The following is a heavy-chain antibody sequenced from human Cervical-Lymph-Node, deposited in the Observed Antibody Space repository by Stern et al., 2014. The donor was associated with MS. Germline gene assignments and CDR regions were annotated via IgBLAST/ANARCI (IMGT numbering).Heavy chain of an antibody. CDR1: GFSFSDYY. D-gene: IGHD6-19*01. J-gene: IGHJ4*02. CDR2: ISGSTSYT. CDR3: ARGYSSGWYAGSDY. V-gene: IGHV3-11*06. Sequence: VQLVQSGGGLVKPGGSLRLSCAAYGFSFSDYYMSWIRQAPGKGLEWGKYISGSTSYTKYADSVKGRFTISRDNTKNSLYLQMNSLSAEDTAVYYCARGYSSGWYAGSDYWGQGSLVTVSS.